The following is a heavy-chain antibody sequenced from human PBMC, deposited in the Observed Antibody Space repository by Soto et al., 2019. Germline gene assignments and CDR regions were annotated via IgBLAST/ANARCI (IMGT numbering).Heavy chain of an antibody. D-gene: IGHD5-12*01. CDR3: ARDSRDGYNYLNYLDD. Sequence: QVQLVQSGAEVKKPGSSVKVSCKASGGTFTNYAINWVRHAPGQGLEWLGSSVPVYATPHFAQRFVRRATITADESTSTAYMEVRNLGSDDTAIYYCARDSRDGYNYLNYLDDWGQGTLVTVSS. CDR2: SVPVYATP. CDR1: GGTFTNYA. J-gene: IGHJ4*02. V-gene: IGHV1-69*18.